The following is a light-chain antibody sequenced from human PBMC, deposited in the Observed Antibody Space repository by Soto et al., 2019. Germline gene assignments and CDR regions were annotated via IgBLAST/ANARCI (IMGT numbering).Light chain of an antibody. CDR3: SSYTSSSTLYV. V-gene: IGLV2-14*01. CDR2: DVS. CDR1: SSDVGGYNY. Sequence: QSVLTQPASLSGSPGQSITISCTGTSSDVGGYNYVSWYQQHPGKAPKLMIHDVSNRPSGVSNRFSGSKSGNTASLTISGLQAEDEADYYCSSYTSSSTLYVFGTGTKVTVL. J-gene: IGLJ1*01.